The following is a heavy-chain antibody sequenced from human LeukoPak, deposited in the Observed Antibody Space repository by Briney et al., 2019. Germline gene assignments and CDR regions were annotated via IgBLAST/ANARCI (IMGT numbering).Heavy chain of an antibody. V-gene: IGHV3-66*02. Sequence: GGSLRLSCAAAGFIVSDNYMSWVRQAPGKGLEWVSVIYSGGTTYYADSVKGRFTISRDNSKNTLYLQMNSLRAEDTAVYYCARVGIYCSSTSCPYYFDYWGQGTLVTVSS. CDR2: IYSGGTT. CDR1: GFIVSDNY. D-gene: IGHD2-2*01. CDR3: ARVGIYCSSTSCPYYFDY. J-gene: IGHJ4*02.